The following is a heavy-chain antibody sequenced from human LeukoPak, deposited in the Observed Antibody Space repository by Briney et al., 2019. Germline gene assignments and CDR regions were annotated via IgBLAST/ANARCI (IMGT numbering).Heavy chain of an antibody. V-gene: IGHV3-30*02. CDR2: IRNNGDNK. CDR1: GFTFSTYG. D-gene: IGHD6-19*01. CDR3: VTSKGAGYFDY. J-gene: IGHJ4*02. Sequence: GGSLRLSCAASGFTFSTYGMHWVRQAPGKGLEWVSFIRNNGDNKYYADSVRGRFTISRDNSKNTLYLQMSTLRTDDTAVYYCVTSKGAGYFDYWGQGTLVTVSS.